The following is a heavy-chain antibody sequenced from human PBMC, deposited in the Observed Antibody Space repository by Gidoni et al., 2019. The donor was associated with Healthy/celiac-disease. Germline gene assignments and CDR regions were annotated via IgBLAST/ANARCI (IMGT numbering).Heavy chain of an antibody. CDR1: GFTFSSYA. D-gene: IGHD6-19*01. Sequence: EVQLVESGGGLVQPGGSLRLSCSASGFTFSSYAMHWVRQAPGKGLEYVSAISSNGGSTYYADSVKGRFTISRDNSKNTLYLQMSSLRAEDTAVYYCVKDPNSHLAVAGRFDYWGQGTLVTVSS. CDR3: VKDPNSHLAVAGRFDY. V-gene: IGHV3-64D*06. J-gene: IGHJ4*02. CDR2: ISSNGGST.